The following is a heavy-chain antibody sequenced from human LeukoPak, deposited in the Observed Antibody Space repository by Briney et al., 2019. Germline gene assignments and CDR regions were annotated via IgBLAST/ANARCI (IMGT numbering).Heavy chain of an antibody. J-gene: IGHJ4*02. Sequence: PGGSLRLSCAASGFTFSTYGMYWVRQAPGKGLEWVALIRSDGSNKYYADSVKGRFTISRDNSKNTLHLQMNSLRAEDTALYYCAKDKVPYSSGVPAYWGQGTLVTVSS. CDR1: GFTFSTYG. D-gene: IGHD6-25*01. V-gene: IGHV3-30*02. CDR3: AKDKVPYSSGVPAY. CDR2: IRSDGSNK.